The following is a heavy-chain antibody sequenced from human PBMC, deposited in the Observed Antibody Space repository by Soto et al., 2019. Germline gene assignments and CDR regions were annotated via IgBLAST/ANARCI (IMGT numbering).Heavy chain of an antibody. D-gene: IGHD2-15*01. V-gene: IGHV3-23*01. CDR3: AKRATTVPTPGNYFDC. CDR2: LTRGGTT. Sequence: GGSLRLSSAASGFSFSDYSMTWVRQAPGRGLQWVSTLTRGGTTFYADSVKGRFTISRDNSKNTLSLQMHSLRTEDTALYYCAKRATTVPTPGNYFDCWGQGTLVTVSS. J-gene: IGHJ4*02. CDR1: GFSFSDYS.